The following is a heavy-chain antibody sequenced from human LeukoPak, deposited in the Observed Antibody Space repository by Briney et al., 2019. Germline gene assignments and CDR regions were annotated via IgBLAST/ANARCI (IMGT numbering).Heavy chain of an antibody. CDR2: IYSGGST. V-gene: IGHV3-53*01. CDR1: GFTVSSNY. CDR3: ARDRIKGYCSGGCCYSKRDAFDI. D-gene: IGHD2-15*01. J-gene: IGHJ3*02. Sequence: PGGSLRLSCAASGFTVSSNYMSWVRQAPGKGLEWVSVIYSGGSTYYADSVKGRFTISRDNSKNTLYLQMNSLRAEDTAVYYCARDRIKGYCSGGCCYSKRDAFDIWGQGTMVTVSS.